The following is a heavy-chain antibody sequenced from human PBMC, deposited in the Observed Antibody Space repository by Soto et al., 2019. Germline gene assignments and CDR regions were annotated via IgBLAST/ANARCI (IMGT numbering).Heavy chain of an antibody. J-gene: IGHJ4*02. CDR3: AKKVNSGPGSQYFDY. D-gene: IGHD3-10*01. CDR2: FRSSVDGGTT. Sequence: GGSLRLSCAASGFTFSSYSMSWVRQAPGKGLEWVSGFRSSVDGGTTYYADSVKGRFTISRDNSKNTLFLQMNSLRAEDTAIYYCAKKVNSGPGSQYFDYWGQGTLVTVS. CDR1: GFTFSSYS. V-gene: IGHV3-23*01.